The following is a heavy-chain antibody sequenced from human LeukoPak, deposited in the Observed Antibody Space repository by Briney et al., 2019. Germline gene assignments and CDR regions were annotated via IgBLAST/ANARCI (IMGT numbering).Heavy chain of an antibody. D-gene: IGHD3-3*01. V-gene: IGHV3-23*01. CDR2: IGATGSTT. CDR3: AKRFSTDYFGP. CDR1: GFTFSKNA. Sequence: GGSLRLSCTGSGFTFSKNAMRWVRQAPGKGLEWVAAIGATGSTTYYADSVKGRFTISRDNSKNTIYLQMDSLRAEDTAIYYCAKRFSTDYFGPWGQGTLVTVSS. J-gene: IGHJ4*01.